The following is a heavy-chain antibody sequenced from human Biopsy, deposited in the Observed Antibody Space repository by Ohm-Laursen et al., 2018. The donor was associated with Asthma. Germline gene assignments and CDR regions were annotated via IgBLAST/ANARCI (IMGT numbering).Heavy chain of an antibody. V-gene: IGHV1-3*01. CDR3: ARTYYDFLTGQVNDAFAL. J-gene: IGHJ3*01. CDR2: INADDGNT. CDR1: GYTFINYA. Sequence: ASVKVSCKTSGYTFINYAIHWVRQAPGQRLEWMGWINADDGNTKYSQKFQGRVTITRDTSASTAHMDLRSLRSEDTAMYYCARTYYDFLTGQVNDAFALWGQGTMVTVSS. D-gene: IGHD3-9*01.